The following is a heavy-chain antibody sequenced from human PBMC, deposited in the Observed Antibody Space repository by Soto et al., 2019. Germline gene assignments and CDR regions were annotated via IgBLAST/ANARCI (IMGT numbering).Heavy chain of an antibody. J-gene: IGHJ4*02. CDR2: IIPILGIA. CDR1: GGTFSSYT. Sequence: QVQLVQSGAEVKKPGSSVKVSCKASGGTFSSYTISWVRQAPGQGLEWMGRIIPILGIANYAQKFQGRVTISADKSTSTAYLGLSSLRSEDTAVYYCAMEYCSSTSCYRDYWGQGTLVTVSS. D-gene: IGHD2-2*02. CDR3: AMEYCSSTSCYRDY. V-gene: IGHV1-69*02.